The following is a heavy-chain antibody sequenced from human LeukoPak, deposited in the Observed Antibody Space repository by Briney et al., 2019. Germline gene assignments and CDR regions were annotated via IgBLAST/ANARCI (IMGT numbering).Heavy chain of an antibody. CDR1: GYTFNTYG. V-gene: IGHV1-18*01. J-gene: IGHJ4*02. Sequence: GASVKVSCKASGYTFNTYGISWVRQAPGQGLEWMGWIGTENAYTIYAEKFQGRVTLTTDTSTTTVHMELRSLRSDDTAVYYCARGRETGFDYWGQGSLVTVSS. CDR2: IGTENAYT. CDR3: ARGRETGFDY. D-gene: IGHD5-24*01.